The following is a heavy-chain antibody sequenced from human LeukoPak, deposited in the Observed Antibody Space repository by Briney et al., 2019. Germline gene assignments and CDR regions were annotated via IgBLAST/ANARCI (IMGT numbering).Heavy chain of an antibody. V-gene: IGHV6-1*01. CDR3: ARGVVVLVAATPGGYYFDY. D-gene: IGHD2-15*01. Sequence: SQTLSLTCAISGDSVSSNSAAWNWIRQSPSRGLEWLGRTYYRSKWYNDYAVSVKSRLTINPDTSKNPFSLQLNSVTPEDTAVYYCARGVVVLVAATPGGYYFDYWGQGTLVTVSS. CDR2: TYYRSKWYN. CDR1: GDSVSSNSAA. J-gene: IGHJ4*02.